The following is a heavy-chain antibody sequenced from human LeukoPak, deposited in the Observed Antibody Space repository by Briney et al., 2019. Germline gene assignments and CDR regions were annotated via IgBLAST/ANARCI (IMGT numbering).Heavy chain of an antibody. V-gene: IGHV4-39*02. CDR1: GGSFSSSSYF. CDR3: AKEYVGSHFYYGMDV. D-gene: IGHD1-26*01. J-gene: IGHJ6*02. CDR2: ISYSGST. Sequence: SETLSLTCTVSGGSFSSSSYFWGWIRQPPGKGLEWIGTISYSGSTYYNPSLKSRVTISVDTSKNQFSLKLRSVTAADTAVYYCAKEYVGSHFYYGMDVWGQGTTLTVSS.